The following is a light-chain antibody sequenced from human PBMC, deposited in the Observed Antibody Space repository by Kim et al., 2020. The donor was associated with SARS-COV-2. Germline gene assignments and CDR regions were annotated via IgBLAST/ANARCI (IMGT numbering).Light chain of an antibody. V-gene: IGLV2-14*04. J-gene: IGLJ2*01. CDR3: ASYTRSSSVV. Sequence: GQSITISCAGTSSDIGIYNYVSWYQQHPGKAPELMIYDVTKRPSGFSNRFSGSKSGNTASLTISGLQADDEGYYYCASYTRSSSVVFGGGTKVTVL. CDR1: SSDIGIYNY. CDR2: DVT.